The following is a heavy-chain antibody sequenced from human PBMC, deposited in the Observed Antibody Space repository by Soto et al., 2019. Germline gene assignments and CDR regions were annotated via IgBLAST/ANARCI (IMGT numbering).Heavy chain of an antibody. Sequence: PSETLSLTCVVSDKSISKDIWWNWVRQPPGQGLEWIGEVHHTKGALYNPALRSRVTVSADLFNSKIFLELSRLQASDTAIYYCGRHYGGATTGIDYWGQGTLVTVSS. CDR3: GRHYGGATTGIDY. J-gene: IGHJ4*01. D-gene: IGHD1-26*01. CDR2: VHHTKGA. V-gene: IGHV4-4*02. CDR1: DKSISKDIW.